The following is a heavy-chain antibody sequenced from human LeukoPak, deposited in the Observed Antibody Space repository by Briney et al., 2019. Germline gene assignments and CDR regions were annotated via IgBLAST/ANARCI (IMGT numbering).Heavy chain of an antibody. CDR2: IWYDGSNK. J-gene: IGHJ6*04. CDR1: GFTFGSYG. Sequence: GRSLRLSCAASGFTFGSYGMHWVRQAPGKGLEWVAVIWYDGSNKYYADSVKGRFTISRDNSKNTLYLQMNSLGAEDTVVYYCARDTIGMDVWGKGTTVTVSS. D-gene: IGHD5-24*01. CDR3: ARDTIGMDV. V-gene: IGHV3-33*01.